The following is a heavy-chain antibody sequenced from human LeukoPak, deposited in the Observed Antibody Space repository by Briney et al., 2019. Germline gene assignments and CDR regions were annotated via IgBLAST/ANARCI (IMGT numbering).Heavy chain of an antibody. D-gene: IGHD3-22*01. CDR1: GGSTSSGDYY. Sequence: SETLSHTCTVSGGSTSSGDYYWSWIRQPPGKGLEWIGYIYYSGSTYYNPSLKSRVTISVDTSKNQFSLKLSSVTAADTAVYYCARDRILYDSSGYYTGVYNWFDPWGQGTLVTVSS. CDR2: IYYSGST. V-gene: IGHV4-30-4*01. CDR3: ARDRILYDSSGYYTGVYNWFDP. J-gene: IGHJ5*02.